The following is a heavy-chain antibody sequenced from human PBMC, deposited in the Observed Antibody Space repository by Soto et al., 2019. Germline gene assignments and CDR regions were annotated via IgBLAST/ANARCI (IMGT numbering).Heavy chain of an antibody. CDR3: ARTGGTYYFDH. Sequence: QVQLVQSGAEVRKPGSSVHVSCKASGTSFTSYGIHWVRQAPGQGLEWMGGFVPMFSSSNYAQKFQDRLTIVADESTNTAYMELSSLRADDSAIYYCARTGGTYYFDHWGQGTLVTVSS. V-gene: IGHV1-69*01. D-gene: IGHD1-1*01. CDR1: GTSFTSYG. CDR2: FVPMFSSS. J-gene: IGHJ4*02.